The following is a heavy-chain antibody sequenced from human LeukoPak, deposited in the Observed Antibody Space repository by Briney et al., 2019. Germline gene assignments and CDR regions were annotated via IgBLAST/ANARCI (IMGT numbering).Heavy chain of an antibody. CDR3: ARRGYSDSSGYDY. V-gene: IGHV3-21*01. CDR1: GFTFKNYA. J-gene: IGHJ4*02. Sequence: GGSLRLSCATSGFTFKNYAMNWARQAPGKGLEWVSSISGDSSDIYYADSVMGRSTISRDNAKNSVYLQINSLRAEDTAIYYCARRGYSDSSGYDYWGQGTLVTVSS. CDR2: ISGDSSDI. D-gene: IGHD3-22*01.